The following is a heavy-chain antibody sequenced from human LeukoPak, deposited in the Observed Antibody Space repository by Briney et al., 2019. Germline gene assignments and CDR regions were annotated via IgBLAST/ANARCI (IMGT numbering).Heavy chain of an antibody. J-gene: IGHJ5*02. CDR1: GFTLSSYE. D-gene: IGHD3-10*01. CDR2: ISSSGSTI. V-gene: IGHV3-48*03. Sequence: GGSLRLSCAASGFTLSSYEMNWVRQAPGKGLEWVSYISSSGSTIYYADSVKGRFTISRDNSKSTLYLQMNSLRAEDTAVYYCAKGSSLNWFDPWGQGTLVTVSS. CDR3: AKGSSLNWFDP.